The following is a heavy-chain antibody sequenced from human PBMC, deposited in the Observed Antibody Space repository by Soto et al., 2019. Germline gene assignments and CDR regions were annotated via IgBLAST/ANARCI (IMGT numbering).Heavy chain of an antibody. J-gene: IGHJ4*02. D-gene: IGHD3-3*02. CDR1: GFTFSAYV. V-gene: IGHV3-33*01. CDR3: ARGQFKRNHLWSRYYFFDDY. Sequence: QVQLVESGGGVVQPGTSLRLSCAASGFTFSAYVMHWVRQSPGKGLEWVAVIWYDGDPKYYADSVRGRFTISRDTSQDTLYLQMNSLRAEDTAVYYCARGQFKRNHLWSRYYFFDDYWGQGTRVTVSS. CDR2: IWYDGDPK.